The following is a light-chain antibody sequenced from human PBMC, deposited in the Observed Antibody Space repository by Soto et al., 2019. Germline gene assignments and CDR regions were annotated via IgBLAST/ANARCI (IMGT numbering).Light chain of an antibody. Sequence: EIVLTQSPGTLSLSPGERATLSCRASQSVSSSYLAWYQQKPGPAPRLLIYGASSRATGIPDRFSGSGSGTDFTLTISSLEPEDFAVYYCQQYGSSITFGQGTRLEIK. V-gene: IGKV3-20*01. CDR2: GAS. CDR1: QSVSSSY. CDR3: QQYGSSIT. J-gene: IGKJ5*01.